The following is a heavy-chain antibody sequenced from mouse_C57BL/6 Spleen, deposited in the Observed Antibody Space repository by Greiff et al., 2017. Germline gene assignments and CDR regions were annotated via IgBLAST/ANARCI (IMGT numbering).Heavy chain of an antibody. J-gene: IGHJ2*01. CDR1: GYTFTSYW. CDR2: IDPNSGGT. V-gene: IGHV1-72*01. CDR3: ASHYSGSSYPYYFDY. Sequence: QVQLQQPGAELVKPGASVKLSCKASGYTFTSYWMHWVKQRPGRGLEWIGRIDPNSGGTKYNEKFKSKATLTVDKPSSTAYLQLSSLTSEDSAVYYCASHYSGSSYPYYFDYWGQGTTLTVSS. D-gene: IGHD1-1*01.